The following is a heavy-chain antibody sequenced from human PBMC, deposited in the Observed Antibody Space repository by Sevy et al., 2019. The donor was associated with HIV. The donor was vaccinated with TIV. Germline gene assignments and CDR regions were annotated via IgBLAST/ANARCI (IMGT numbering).Heavy chain of an antibody. CDR2: INPNSGGT. CDR3: ARSSGEIADDAFEI. V-gene: IGHV1-2*04. CDR1: GYTFTGYY. Sequence: ASVKVSCKASGYTFTGYYMHWVRQAPGQGLEWMGWINPNSGGTNYAQKFQGWVTMTRDTSISTAYMELSRLRSDDTAVYYCARSSGEIADDAFEIWGQGTMVTVSS. D-gene: IGHD7-27*01. J-gene: IGHJ3*02.